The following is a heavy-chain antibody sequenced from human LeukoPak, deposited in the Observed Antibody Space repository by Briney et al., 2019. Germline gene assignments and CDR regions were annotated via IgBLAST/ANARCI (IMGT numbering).Heavy chain of an antibody. V-gene: IGHV4-61*08. J-gene: IGHJ4*02. Sequence: SETLSLTCTVSGGSISSGGYYWSWIRQPPGKGLEWIGYIYYSGSTNYNPSLKSRVTISVDTSKNQFSLKLSSVTAADTAVYYCARGSSSWYNYFDYWGQGTLVTVSS. CDR3: ARGSSSWYNYFDY. D-gene: IGHD6-13*01. CDR2: IYYSGST. CDR1: GGSISSGGYY.